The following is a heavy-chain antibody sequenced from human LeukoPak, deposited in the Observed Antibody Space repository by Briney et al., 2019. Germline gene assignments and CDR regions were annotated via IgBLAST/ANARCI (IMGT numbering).Heavy chain of an antibody. Sequence: SETLSLTCTVSGGSISSYYWSWIRQPPGKGLEWIGYIYYSGSTNYNPSLKSRVTISVDTSKNQFSLKLSSVTAADTAVYYCARDSSRGAAYWGQGTLVTVSS. CDR1: GGSISSYY. V-gene: IGHV4-59*12. D-gene: IGHD1-26*01. CDR2: IYYSGST. CDR3: ARDSSRGAAY. J-gene: IGHJ4*02.